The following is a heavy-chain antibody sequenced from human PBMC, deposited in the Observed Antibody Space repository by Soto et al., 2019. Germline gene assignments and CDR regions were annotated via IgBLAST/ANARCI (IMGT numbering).Heavy chain of an antibody. J-gene: IGHJ4*02. Sequence: QVQLVESGGGVVQPGRSLRLSCAASGFTFSNYGMHWVRQAPGKGLEWVAVIWYDGSDKYYADSVKGRFTISRDDSKNTLDLQMNSLRVDDTAVYYCARDVGSSGDYIFDYWGQGTLVTVSS. D-gene: IGHD4-17*01. CDR3: ARDVGSSGDYIFDY. V-gene: IGHV3-33*01. CDR1: GFTFSNYG. CDR2: IWYDGSDK.